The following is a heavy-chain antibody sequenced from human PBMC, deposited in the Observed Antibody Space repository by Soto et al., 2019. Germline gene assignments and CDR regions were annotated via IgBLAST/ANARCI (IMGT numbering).Heavy chain of an antibody. CDR2: ISSSSSTI. CDR3: ARESCSGGSCYQNGGY. J-gene: IGHJ4*02. D-gene: IGHD2-15*01. CDR1: GFTFSSYS. Sequence: GGSLRLSGAASGFTFSSYSMNWVRQAPGKGLEWVSYISSSSSTIYYADSVKGRFTISRDNAKNSLYLQMNSLRAEDTAVYYCARESCSGGSCYQNGGYWGQGTLVTVSS. V-gene: IGHV3-48*01.